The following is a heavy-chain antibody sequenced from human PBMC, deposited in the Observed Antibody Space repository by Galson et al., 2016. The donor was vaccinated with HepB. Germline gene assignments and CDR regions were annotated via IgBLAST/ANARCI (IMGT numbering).Heavy chain of an antibody. Sequence: SLRLSCAASGFTFSDYYMSWIRQAPGKGLEWVSYISSSRSYTKYADSVKGRFTISRDNVKNSLYLQMNSLRAEDTAVYYCARDGSSRSSPNGFDIWGQGTMVTVSS. CDR3: ARDGSSRSSPNGFDI. CDR1: GFTFSDYY. CDR2: ISSSRSYT. D-gene: IGHD6-13*01. V-gene: IGHV3-11*05. J-gene: IGHJ3*02.